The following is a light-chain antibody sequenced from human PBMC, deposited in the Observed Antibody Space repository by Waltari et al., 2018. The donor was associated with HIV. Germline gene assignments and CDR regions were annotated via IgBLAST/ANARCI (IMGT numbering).Light chain of an antibody. Sequence: IRMTQSPSSFSASVGDRVTITCRASQGISNSLAWYQQKPGKAPKILIYDTSTLQTGVPSRFSGGGSGTDFSLTISCLQSEDFATYYCQHYHSDPPTFGQGTKVEIK. J-gene: IGKJ1*01. CDR1: QGISNS. V-gene: IGKV1-8*01. CDR2: DTS. CDR3: QHYHSDPPT.